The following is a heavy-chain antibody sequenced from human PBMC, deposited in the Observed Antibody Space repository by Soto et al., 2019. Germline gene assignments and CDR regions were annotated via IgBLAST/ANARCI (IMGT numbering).Heavy chain of an antibody. D-gene: IGHD3-22*01. J-gene: IGHJ4*02. CDR1: GGTFSSYA. CDR3: ASPSSGYYLFDY. V-gene: IGHV1-69*01. CDR2: IIPIFGTA. Sequence: QVQLVQSGAEVKKPGSSVKVSCKASGGTFSSYAISWVRQAPGQGLEWMGGIIPIFGTANYAQKFQGRVTITADESASTAYMEVSSLRSEDTAVYYCASPSSGYYLFDYWGQGTLVTVSS.